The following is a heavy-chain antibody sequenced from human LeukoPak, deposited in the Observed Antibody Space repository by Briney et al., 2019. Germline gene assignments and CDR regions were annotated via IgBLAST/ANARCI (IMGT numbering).Heavy chain of an antibody. CDR3: ARIRYYYDSSGYQSSADAFDI. J-gene: IGHJ3*02. CDR1: GFSLSTSGMC. Sequence: ESGPALVKPTQTLTLTCTFSGFSLSTSGMCVSWIRQPPGKALEWLARIDWVDDKYYSTSLKTRLTISKDTSKNQVVLTMTNMDPVDTATYYCARIRYYYDSSGYQSSADAFDIWGQGTMVTVSS. V-gene: IGHV2-70*11. D-gene: IGHD3-22*01. CDR2: IDWVDDK.